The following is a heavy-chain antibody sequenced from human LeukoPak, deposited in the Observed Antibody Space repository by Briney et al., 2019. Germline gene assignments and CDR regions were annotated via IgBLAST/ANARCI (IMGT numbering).Heavy chain of an antibody. D-gene: IGHD6-13*01. CDR2: IYYSSST. J-gene: IGHJ3*02. Sequence: SETLSFTCTASGGSINSSSYYWRWIRQPPGKELEWIGSIYYSSSTYYNPSLKSRVTISVDTSKTQLSLKLSSVTAADTAVYYCARWIAAAGTWDHDAFDIWGQGTMVTASS. V-gene: IGHV4-39*07. CDR3: ARWIAAAGTWDHDAFDI. CDR1: GGSINSSSYY.